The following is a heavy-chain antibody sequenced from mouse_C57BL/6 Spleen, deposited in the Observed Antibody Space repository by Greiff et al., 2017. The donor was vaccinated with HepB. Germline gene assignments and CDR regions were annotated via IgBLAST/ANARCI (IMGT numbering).Heavy chain of an antibody. Sequence: VKLVESGAELAKPGASVKLSCKASGYTFTSYWMHWVKQRPGQGLEWIGYINPSSGYTKYNQKFKDKAILTADKSSSTAYMQLSSLTYEDSAVYYCASNYDYAMDYWGQGTSVTVSS. V-gene: IGHV1-7*01. CDR1: GYTFTSYW. J-gene: IGHJ4*01. D-gene: IGHD2-1*01. CDR2: INPSSGYT. CDR3: ASNYDYAMDY.